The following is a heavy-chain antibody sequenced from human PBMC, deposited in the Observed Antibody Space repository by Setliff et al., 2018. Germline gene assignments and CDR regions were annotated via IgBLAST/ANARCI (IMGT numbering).Heavy chain of an antibody. CDR2: ISPYNGDT. CDR1: GYTFTSYG. D-gene: IGHD6-13*01. V-gene: IGHV1-18*01. Sequence: ASVKVSCKASGYTFTSYGISWVRQAPGQGLEWMGWISPYNGDTEYAQKFQGRVTLTTDTSTSTAYMELRSLRSDDTAVYYCARSEGSSWLSSYYYYYGMDVWGQGTTVTVSS. J-gene: IGHJ6*02. CDR3: ARSEGSSWLSSYYYYYGMDV.